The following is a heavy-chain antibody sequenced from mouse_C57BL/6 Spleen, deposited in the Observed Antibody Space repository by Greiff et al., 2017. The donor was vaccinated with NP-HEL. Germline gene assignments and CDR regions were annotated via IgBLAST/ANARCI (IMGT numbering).Heavy chain of an antibody. V-gene: IGHV1-69*01. CDR3: ARRYDYYYFDY. J-gene: IGHJ2*01. Sequence: QVQLQQPGAELVMPGASVKLSCKASGYTFTSYWMHWVKQRPGQGLEWIGEIDPSDSYTNYNQKFKGKSTLTVDKSSSTAYMQLSSLTSEDSAVYYCARRYDYYYFDYWGQGTTLTVSS. CDR2: IDPSDSYT. CDR1: GYTFTSYW. D-gene: IGHD2-4*01.